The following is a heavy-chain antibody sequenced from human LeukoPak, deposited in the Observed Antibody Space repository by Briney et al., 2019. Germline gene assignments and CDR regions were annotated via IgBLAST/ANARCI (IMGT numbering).Heavy chain of an antibody. J-gene: IGHJ3*02. D-gene: IGHD2-2*01. CDR2: ISAYNGNT. CDR3: ARVCVYSSSRNAFGI. Sequence: APVKVSCKASGYTFTGFYLHWVRQAPGQGLEWMGWISAYNGNTNYAQKLQGRVTMTTDTSTSTAYMELRSLRSDDTAVYYCARVCVYSSSRNAFGIWGQGTMVTVSS. V-gene: IGHV1-18*01. CDR1: GYTFTGFY.